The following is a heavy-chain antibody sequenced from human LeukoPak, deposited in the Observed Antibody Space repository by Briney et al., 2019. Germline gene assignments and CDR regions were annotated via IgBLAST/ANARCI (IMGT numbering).Heavy chain of an antibody. CDR2: INTNTGNP. J-gene: IGHJ3*02. CDR3: ARESYYYDSSEDAFDI. Sequence: ASVKVSCKASGYTFTSYAMNWVRQAPGQGLEWMGWINTNTGNPTYAQGFTGRFVFSLDTSVSTAYLQISSLKAEDTAVYYCARESYYYDSSEDAFDIWGQGTMVTVSS. D-gene: IGHD3-22*01. CDR1: GYTFTSYA. V-gene: IGHV7-4-1*02.